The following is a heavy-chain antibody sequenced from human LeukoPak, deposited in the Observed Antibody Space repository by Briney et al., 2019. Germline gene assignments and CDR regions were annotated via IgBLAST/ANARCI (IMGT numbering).Heavy chain of an antibody. V-gene: IGHV3-15*01. Sequence: GGSLRLSCAASGFTFSDAWMTWARQAPGKGLEWVGRIKSKTDGGTTDYAAPVKGRFTISRDDSKNTVYLQMNSLKTEDTAVYYCGGDGRWFAPWGQGTLVTVSS. D-gene: IGHD2-21*02. CDR3: GGDGRWFAP. J-gene: IGHJ5*02. CDR1: GFTFSDAW. CDR2: IKSKTDGGTT.